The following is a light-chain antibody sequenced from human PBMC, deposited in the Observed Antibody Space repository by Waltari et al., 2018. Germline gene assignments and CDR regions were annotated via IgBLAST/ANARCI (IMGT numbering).Light chain of an antibody. Sequence: QSALTQPASVSGSPGQSITISCTGTSSDVGGYNFVSWYQQHPGKAPKLIIYDVSKRPSGVSHRFSGSKSSNTASLTISGLQAEGEADYYCSSYTSSSTLVVFGGGTKLTVL. CDR3: SSYTSSSTLVV. CDR1: SSDVGGYNF. CDR2: DVS. J-gene: IGLJ2*01. V-gene: IGLV2-14*01.